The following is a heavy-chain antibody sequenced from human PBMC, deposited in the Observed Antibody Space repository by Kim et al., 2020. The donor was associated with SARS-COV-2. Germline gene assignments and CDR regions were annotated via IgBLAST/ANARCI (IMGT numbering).Heavy chain of an antibody. CDR1: GGTFSSYA. CDR2: IIPIFGTA. CDR3: ARANDSSGYYFSWFDP. V-gene: IGHV1-69*13. D-gene: IGHD3-22*01. J-gene: IGHJ5*02. Sequence: SVKVSCKASGGTFSSYAIGWVRQAPGQGLEWMGGIIPIFGTANYAQKFQGRVTITADESTSTAYMELSSLRSEDTAVYYCARANDSSGYYFSWFDPWGQGTLVTVSS.